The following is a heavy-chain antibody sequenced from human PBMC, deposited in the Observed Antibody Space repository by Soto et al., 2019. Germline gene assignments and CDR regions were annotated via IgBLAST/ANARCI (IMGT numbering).Heavy chain of an antibody. Sequence: TSETLSLTCTVSGGSISSYYWSWIRQPPGKGLEWIGYIYYSGSTNYNPSLKSRVTISVDTSKNQFSLKLSSVTAADTAVYYCARQGIAAAAHWDYFDYWGQGTLVTVSS. CDR3: ARQGIAAAAHWDYFDY. J-gene: IGHJ4*02. D-gene: IGHD6-13*01. CDR2: IYYSGST. V-gene: IGHV4-59*08. CDR1: GGSISSYY.